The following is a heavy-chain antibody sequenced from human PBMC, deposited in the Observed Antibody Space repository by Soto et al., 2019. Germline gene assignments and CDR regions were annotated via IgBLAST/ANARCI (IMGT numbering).Heavy chain of an antibody. Sequence: LRLSCAASGFTFSGSAMHWVRQASGKGLEWVGRIRSKVNSYATAYAASVKGRFTISRDDSKNTAYLQMNSLKTEDTAVYYCTRQSGYSSAQCWFDPCGQGTMVTVYS. D-gene: IGHD5-18*01. V-gene: IGHV3-73*01. CDR1: GFTFSGSA. CDR2: IRSKVNSYAT. CDR3: TRQSGYSSAQCWFDP. J-gene: IGHJ5*02.